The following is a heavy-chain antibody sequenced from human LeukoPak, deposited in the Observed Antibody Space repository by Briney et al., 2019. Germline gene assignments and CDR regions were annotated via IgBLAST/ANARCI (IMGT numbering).Heavy chain of an antibody. CDR1: GGSISSSSYY. CDR3: ARHRLSYKDAFDM. Sequence: PSETLSLTCTVVSGGSISSSSYYWGWIRQPPGKGLEWIGSIYHSGSTYYNPSLKSRVTISVDTSKNQFSLKQTSVTAADTAVYYCARHRLSYKDAFDMWGQGTMVTVSS. V-gene: IGHV4-39*01. J-gene: IGHJ3*02. D-gene: IGHD3-10*01. CDR2: IYHSGST.